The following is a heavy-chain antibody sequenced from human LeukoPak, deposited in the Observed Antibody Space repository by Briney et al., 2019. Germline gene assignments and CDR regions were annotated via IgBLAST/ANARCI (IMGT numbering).Heavy chain of an antibody. CDR2: IYYSGST. CDR3: AREGIVVVVAATWGAFDI. Sequence: SETLSLTCTVSGGSISSYYWSWIRQPPGKGLEWIGYIYYSGSTNYNPSLKSRVTISVDTSKNQFSLKLSSVTAADTAVYYCAREGIVVVVAATWGAFDIWGQGTMVTVSS. D-gene: IGHD2-15*01. V-gene: IGHV4-59*01. CDR1: GGSISSYY. J-gene: IGHJ3*02.